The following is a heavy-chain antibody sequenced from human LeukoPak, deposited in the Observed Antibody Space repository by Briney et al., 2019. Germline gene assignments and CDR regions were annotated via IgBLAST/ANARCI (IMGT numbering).Heavy chain of an antibody. CDR2: ISSSSSYI. J-gene: IGHJ4*02. V-gene: IGHV3-21*01. CDR1: GFTFSSYA. Sequence: GGSLRLSCTVSGFTFSSYAMNWVRQAPGKGLEWVSSISSSSSYIYYADSVKGRFTISRDNAKNSLYLQMNSLRAEDTAVYYCAKDKDPWKSTSISDFDYWGQGTLVTVSS. CDR3: AKDKDPWKSTSISDFDY. D-gene: IGHD1-1*01.